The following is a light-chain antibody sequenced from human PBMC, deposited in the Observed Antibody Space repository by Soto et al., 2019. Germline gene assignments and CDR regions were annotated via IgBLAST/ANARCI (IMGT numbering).Light chain of an antibody. CDR2: AAS. Sequence: DIQLTQSPSFLSASVGDRVTITCRASQGISSYLAWYQQKPGKAPKLLIYAASTLQSGVPSRFSGSGSGTEFTLTISSLQPEDFATYYCQQLNTSPLTYGPGTKLAI. J-gene: IGKJ3*01. CDR3: QQLNTSPLT. V-gene: IGKV1-9*01. CDR1: QGISSY.